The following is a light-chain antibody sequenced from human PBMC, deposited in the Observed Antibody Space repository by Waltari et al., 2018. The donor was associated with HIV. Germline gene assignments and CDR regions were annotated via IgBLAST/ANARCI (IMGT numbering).Light chain of an antibody. CDR1: SSDVGNYNL. CDR2: EVT. J-gene: IGLJ2*01. CDR3: CSDAASRSVV. V-gene: IGLV2-23*02. Sequence: QSALAQPASVSDSPGQSITISCTGTSSDVGNYNLVSWYQQHPGKVPKLIIYEVTKRPAWVSNRFAGSKSGNTASLTISGLQAEDEADYYCCSDAASRSVVFGGGTKLTVL.